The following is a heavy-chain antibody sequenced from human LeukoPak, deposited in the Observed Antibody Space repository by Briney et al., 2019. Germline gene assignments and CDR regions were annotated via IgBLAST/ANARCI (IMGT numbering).Heavy chain of an antibody. J-gene: IGHJ4*02. D-gene: IGHD3-22*01. CDR1: GGTFSSYA. V-gene: IGHV1-69*01. CDR3: ATQLGVYYYDSSAPFDY. Sequence: SVKVSCKASGGTFSSYAISWVRQAPGQGLEWMGGIIPIFGTANYAQKFQGRVTITADESTSTAYMELSSLRSEDTAVYYCATQLGVYYYDSSAPFDYWGQGTLVTVSS. CDR2: IIPIFGTA.